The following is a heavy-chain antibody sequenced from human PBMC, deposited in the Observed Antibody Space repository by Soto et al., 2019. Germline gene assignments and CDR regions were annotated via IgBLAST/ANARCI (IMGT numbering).Heavy chain of an antibody. CDR1: GGSVSSGGYY. CDR2: IYYSEST. Sequence: QVQLQESGPGLVKPSQTLSLTCTVSGGSVSSGGYYWSWIRQHPGKGLEWIGYIYYSESTYYNPSLMSRVTIPIDTSKNQFSLKLSSVTAADTAVYYCARAWGGYFDYWGQGTLVTVSS. CDR3: ARAWGGYFDY. V-gene: IGHV4-31*03. D-gene: IGHD3-16*01. J-gene: IGHJ4*02.